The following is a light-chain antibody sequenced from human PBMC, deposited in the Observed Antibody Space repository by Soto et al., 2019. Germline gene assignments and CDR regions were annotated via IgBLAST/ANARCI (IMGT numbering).Light chain of an antibody. CDR1: QSLLHSNGYNY. CDR2: LGS. Sequence: DIVMTQSPLSLPVTPGEPASISCRSSQSLLHSNGYNYLDWYLQKPVQSPQLLIHLGSIRASGVRDTVSCSGSGTDFTGRISRVEAADVGVDYCVQSLQTPWTIGPGTKVEIK. CDR3: VQSLQTPWT. J-gene: IGKJ1*01. V-gene: IGKV2-28*01.